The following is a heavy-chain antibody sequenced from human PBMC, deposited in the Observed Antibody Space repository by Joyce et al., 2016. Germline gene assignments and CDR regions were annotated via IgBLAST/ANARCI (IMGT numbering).Heavy chain of an antibody. CDR1: GFRFRNAW. Sequence: EVQLVESGGGLVKPGGSLRLSCAASGFRFRNAWVTGVRQAPGKGLAWVDRVKRKSQGGTTDYAAPVKGRFTISRDDSKDTAYLQMNSLKSEDTGVYFCVTGLCIGTACHWDDAFDVWGQGTMVTVSS. J-gene: IGHJ3*01. CDR3: VTGLCIGTACHWDDAFDV. CDR2: VKRKSQGGTT. D-gene: IGHD2-2*01. V-gene: IGHV3-15*01.